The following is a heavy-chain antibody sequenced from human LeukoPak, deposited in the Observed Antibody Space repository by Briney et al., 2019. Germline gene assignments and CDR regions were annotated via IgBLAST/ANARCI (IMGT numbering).Heavy chain of an antibody. V-gene: IGHV4-39*01. CDR1: GGSISSSSYS. Sequence: SETLSLTCTVSGGSISSSSYSWGWIRQPPGKGLEWIGSIYYSGSTYYNPSLKSRVTISVDTSKNQFSLKLSSVTAADTAVYYCARQGYSSGWYDAFDIWGQGTMVTVSS. CDR2: IYYSGST. J-gene: IGHJ3*02. D-gene: IGHD6-19*01. CDR3: ARQGYSSGWYDAFDI.